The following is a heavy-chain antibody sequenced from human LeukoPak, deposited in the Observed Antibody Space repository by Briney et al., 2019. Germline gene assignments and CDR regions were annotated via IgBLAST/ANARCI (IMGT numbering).Heavy chain of an antibody. CDR2: ISGSGGST. Sequence: GGSLRLSCAASGFTFSSYAMSWVRQAPGKGLEWVSAISGSGGSTYYADSVKGRFTISRDNSKNTLYLQMNSLRAEDTAVYYCAKTKEARPAAMRTTWLNWFDPWGQGTLVTVSS. D-gene: IGHD2-2*01. CDR1: GFTFSSYA. V-gene: IGHV3-23*01. CDR3: AKTKEARPAAMRTTWLNWFDP. J-gene: IGHJ5*02.